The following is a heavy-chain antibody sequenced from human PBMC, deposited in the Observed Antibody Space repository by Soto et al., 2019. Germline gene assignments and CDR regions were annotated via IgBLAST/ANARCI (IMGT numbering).Heavy chain of an antibody. V-gene: IGHV3-53*05. J-gene: IGHJ4*02. CDR1: GFTVSSNY. CDR3: ATKSVSAAAGSWYFDY. D-gene: IGHD6-13*01. CDR2: IYGGGST. Sequence: QPGGSLRLSCVASGFTVSSNYMSWVRQAPGKGLEWVSVIYGGGSTYYADSVKGRFTMSRDNSKNTLFLQMNSLRSEDTAVYYCATKSVSAAAGSWYFDYWGQGTLVTVSS.